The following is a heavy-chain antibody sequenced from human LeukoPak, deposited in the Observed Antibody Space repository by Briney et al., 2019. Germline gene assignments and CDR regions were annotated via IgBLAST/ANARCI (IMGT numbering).Heavy chain of an antibody. CDR3: ARVQDGYNGVGYFDY. CDR1: GDTFSTYA. J-gene: IGHJ4*02. CDR2: IIPMFGVA. Sequence: SVKVSCKASGDTFSTYAITWVRQAPGQGLEWMGGIIPMFGVANYAHNFQGRVTITADESTSTVYMDLSSLRSEDTALYYCARVQDGYNGVGYFDYWGQGALVTVSS. D-gene: IGHD5-24*01. V-gene: IGHV1-69*01.